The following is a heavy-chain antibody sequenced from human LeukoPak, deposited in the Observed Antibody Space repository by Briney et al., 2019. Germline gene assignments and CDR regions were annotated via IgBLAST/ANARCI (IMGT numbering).Heavy chain of an antibody. Sequence: PGGSLRLSCAASGFTFDTYNFNWVRQAPGKGLEWVASIRSYSSYIHYADSVKGRFTISRDDAKKSLDLQMNSLRVEDTAIYYCARDPYNGAYSEGYYYYYMDVWGKGTTVTVSS. CDR2: IRSYSSYI. J-gene: IGHJ6*03. CDR1: GFTFDTYN. D-gene: IGHD1-1*01. V-gene: IGHV3-21*01. CDR3: ARDPYNGAYSEGYYYYYMDV.